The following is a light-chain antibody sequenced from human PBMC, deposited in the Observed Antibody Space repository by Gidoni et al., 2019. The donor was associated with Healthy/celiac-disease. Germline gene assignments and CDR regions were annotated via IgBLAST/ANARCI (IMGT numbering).Light chain of an antibody. CDR1: QSVSSY. CDR3: QQRSNWPIT. V-gene: IGKV3-11*01. CDR2: DAS. Sequence: ILLTQSPATLPVSPGERATLSCRASQSVSSYLAWYQQKPGQAPRLLIYDASNMATGIPARFSGSGSGTDFTLTISSLEPEDFAIYYCQQRSNWPITFGQXTRLEIK. J-gene: IGKJ5*01.